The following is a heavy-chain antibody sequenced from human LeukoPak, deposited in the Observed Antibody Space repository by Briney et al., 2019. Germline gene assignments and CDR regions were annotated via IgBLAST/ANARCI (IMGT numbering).Heavy chain of an antibody. J-gene: IGHJ4*02. Sequence: GASVTVSCKASGYTFTSYGISWVRQAPGQGLEWMGRINPNSGDTNYAQKFQGRVTMTRDTSISTAYMELSRLRSDDTAVYYCARGYCSSTSCLFDYWGQGTLVTVSS. V-gene: IGHV1-2*06. CDR2: INPNSGDT. CDR3: ARGYCSSTSCLFDY. D-gene: IGHD2-2*01. CDR1: GYTFTSYG.